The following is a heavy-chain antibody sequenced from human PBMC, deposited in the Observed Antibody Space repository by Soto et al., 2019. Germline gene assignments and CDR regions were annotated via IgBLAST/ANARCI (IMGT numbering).Heavy chain of an antibody. V-gene: IGHV3-30*18. CDR1: AFTFSSYR. CDR2: ISYDASDK. Sequence: GGSLRLSCAASAFTFSSYRIHWVRQAPGKGLDWVAVISYDASDKYYADSVKGRFTISRDNSKNTLYLQMNSLRAEDTAVYYCVKERYGQLWLEDYGMDVWGQGTTVTVSS. D-gene: IGHD5-18*01. J-gene: IGHJ6*02. CDR3: VKERYGQLWLEDYGMDV.